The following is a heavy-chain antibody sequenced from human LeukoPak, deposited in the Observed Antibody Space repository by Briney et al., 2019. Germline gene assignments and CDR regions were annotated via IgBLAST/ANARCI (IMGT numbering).Heavy chain of an antibody. V-gene: IGHV4-59*01. CDR3: ARYSGPSNWFDP. CDR2: IYYSGSA. D-gene: IGHD1-26*01. J-gene: IGHJ5*02. CDR1: GGSISNYY. Sequence: SETLSLTCTVPGGSISNYYWSWIRQPPGKGLEWIGYIYYSGSANYNPSLKSRVTISVATSKIQFSLKLTSVTAADTAVYYCARYSGPSNWFDPWGQGTLVTVSS.